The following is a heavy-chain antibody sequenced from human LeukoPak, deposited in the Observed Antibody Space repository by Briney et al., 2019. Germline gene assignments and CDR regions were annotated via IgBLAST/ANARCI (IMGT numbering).Heavy chain of an antibody. CDR2: ISGSGGST. CDR1: GFTFSSYA. V-gene: IGHV3-23*01. CDR3: AKGDYDSSGYYGPIDY. J-gene: IGHJ4*02. D-gene: IGHD3-22*01. Sequence: PGGSLRLSCAASGFTFSSYAMSWVRQAPGKGLEWVSAISGSGGSTYYADSMKGRFTISRDNSKNTLYLQMNSLRAEDTAVYYCAKGDYDSSGYYGPIDYWGQGTLVTVSS.